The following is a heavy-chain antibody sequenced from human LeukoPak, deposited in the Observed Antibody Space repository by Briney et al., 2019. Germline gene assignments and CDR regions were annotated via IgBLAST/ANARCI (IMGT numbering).Heavy chain of an antibody. Sequence: SQTLSLTCTVSGGSISSGGYYWSWIRQHPGKGLEWIGYIYYSGSTYYNPSLKSRVTISVDTSKNQFSLKLSSVTAADTAVYYCARATMIVVVPDAFDIWGQRTMVTVSS. CDR2: IYYSGST. V-gene: IGHV4-31*03. CDR3: ARATMIVVVPDAFDI. CDR1: GGSISSGGYY. J-gene: IGHJ3*02. D-gene: IGHD3-22*01.